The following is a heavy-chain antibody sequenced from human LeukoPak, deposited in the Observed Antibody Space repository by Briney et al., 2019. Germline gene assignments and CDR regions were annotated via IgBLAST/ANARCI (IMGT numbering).Heavy chain of an antibody. CDR2: IKQDGSEK. CDR1: GFTFSSYW. D-gene: IGHD6-19*01. V-gene: IGHV3-7*01. J-gene: IGHJ4*02. Sequence: PGGSLRLSCAASGFTFSSYWMSWVRQAPGKGLEGVANIKQDGSEKYYVDSVKGRFTISRDNAKNSLYLQMNSLRAEDTAVYYCAREDSSGWYDPRPFDYWGQGTLVTVSS. CDR3: AREDSSGWYDPRPFDY.